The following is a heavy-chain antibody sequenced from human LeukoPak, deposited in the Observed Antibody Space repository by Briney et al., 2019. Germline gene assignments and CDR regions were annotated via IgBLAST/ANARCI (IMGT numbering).Heavy chain of an antibody. CDR1: GFTFSNYW. D-gene: IGHD6-19*01. CDR2: INSDGSST. CDR3: ARVSSYSSGYDY. J-gene: IGHJ4*02. Sequence: GGSLRLSCAASGFTFSNYWMYWVRQAPGKGLVWVSRINSDGSSTRDADSVKGRFTISRDNAKNTLYLQMNSLRAEDTAVYYCARVSSYSSGYDYWGQGTLVTVSS. V-gene: IGHV3-74*01.